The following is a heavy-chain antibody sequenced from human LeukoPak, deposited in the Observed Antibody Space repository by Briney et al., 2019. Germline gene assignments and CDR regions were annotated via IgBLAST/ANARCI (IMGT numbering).Heavy chain of an antibody. CDR2: VNPHSGGT. CDR1: GYTFTDYY. V-gene: IGHV1-2*02. D-gene: IGHD4-17*01. J-gene: IGHJ3*02. Sequence: ASVKVSCKASGYTFTDYYIHWVRQAPGHGLEWMGWVNPHSGGTNYAQKFQGRVTMTRDTSISTAYMELSRLRSDDTAVYYCAREAFTTVTSATDAFDIWGQGTMVTVS. CDR3: AREAFTTVTSATDAFDI.